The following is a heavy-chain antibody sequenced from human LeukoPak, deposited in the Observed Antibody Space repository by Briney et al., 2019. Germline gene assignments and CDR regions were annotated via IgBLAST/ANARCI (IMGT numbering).Heavy chain of an antibody. D-gene: IGHD2-2*02. CDR3: ARLSGAPVRHPIYHFDY. J-gene: IGHJ4*02. CDR2: IYHSGST. V-gene: IGHV4-38-2*01. CDR1: GYSISSGYY. Sequence: PSETLSLTCAVSGYSISSGYYWGWIRPSPGKGLEWIGNIYHSGSTYKNPSLKSRVTISLDTSKNQFSLKLSSVTAADTALSYCARLSGAPVRHPIYHFDYWGQGTLVAVSS.